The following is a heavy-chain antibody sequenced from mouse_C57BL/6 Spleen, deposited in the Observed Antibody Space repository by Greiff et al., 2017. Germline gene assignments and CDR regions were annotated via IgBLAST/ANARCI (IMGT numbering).Heavy chain of an antibody. CDR3: ARQNYGSSPNWYFDV. J-gene: IGHJ1*03. CDR1: GFTFSSYG. Sequence: EVNVVESGGDLVKPGGSLKLSCAASGFTFSSYGMSWVRQTPDKRLEWVATISSGGSYPYYPDSVKGRFTISRDNAKNTLYLQMSSLKSEDTAMYYCARQNYGSSPNWYFDVWGTGTTVTVSS. D-gene: IGHD1-1*01. V-gene: IGHV5-6*01. CDR2: ISSGGSYP.